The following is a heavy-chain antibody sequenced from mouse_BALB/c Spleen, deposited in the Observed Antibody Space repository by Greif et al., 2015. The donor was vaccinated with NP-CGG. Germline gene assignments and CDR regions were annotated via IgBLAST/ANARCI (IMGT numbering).Heavy chain of an antibody. D-gene: IGHD2-3*01. J-gene: IGHJ2*01. CDR2: ISSGGSYT. CDR3: TRDVDGNYLDY. Sequence: EVQLQQSGGGLVKPGGSLKLSCAASGFTFSSYTMSWVRQTPEKRLEWVATISSGGSYTYYPDSVKGRFTISRDNAKNTLYLQMSSLKSVDTAMYYCTRDVDGNYLDYWGQGTTLTVSS. V-gene: IGHV5-6-4*01. CDR1: GFTFSSYT.